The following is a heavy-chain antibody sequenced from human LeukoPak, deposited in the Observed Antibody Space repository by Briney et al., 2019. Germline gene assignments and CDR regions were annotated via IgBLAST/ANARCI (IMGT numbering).Heavy chain of an antibody. Sequence: GGSLRLSCAASGFIFSSYGMHWVRQAPGKGLEWVAFIRYDGSNKYYADSVKGRFTISRDNSKNTLYLQMNRLRAEDTAVYYCAKASTPSWNYAYSDAFDIWGQGTMVTVSS. CDR2: IRYDGSNK. CDR3: AKASTPSWNYAYSDAFDI. CDR1: GFIFSSYG. V-gene: IGHV3-30*02. J-gene: IGHJ3*02. D-gene: IGHD1-7*01.